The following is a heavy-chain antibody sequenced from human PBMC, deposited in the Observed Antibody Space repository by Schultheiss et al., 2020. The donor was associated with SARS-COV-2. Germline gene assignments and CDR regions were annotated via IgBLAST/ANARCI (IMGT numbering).Heavy chain of an antibody. CDR2: ISGSGGST. V-gene: IGHV3-23*01. CDR3: AREGVYQLLSFYYYMDV. D-gene: IGHD2-2*01. CDR1: GFTFSSYA. Sequence: GGSLRLSCAASGFTFSSYAMSWVRQAPGKGLEWVSAISGSGGSTYYADSVKGRFTISRDTARNSLYLQMNSLRADDTAVYYCAREGVYQLLSFYYYMDVWGKGTTVTVSS. J-gene: IGHJ6*03.